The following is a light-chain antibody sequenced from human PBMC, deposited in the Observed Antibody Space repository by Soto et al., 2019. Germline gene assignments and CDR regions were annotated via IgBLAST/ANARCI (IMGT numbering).Light chain of an antibody. CDR1: SSDVGGYKY. V-gene: IGLV2-14*01. CDR2: EVS. J-gene: IGLJ1*01. Sequence: QSVLTQPASVSGSPGQSITISCTGTSSDVGGYKYVSWYQQHPGKAPKLMIYEVSNRPSGVSNRFSGSKSGNTASLTISGLQAEDEADYYCSSYTSSSTRHVFGTGTKLTVL. CDR3: SSYTSSSTRHV.